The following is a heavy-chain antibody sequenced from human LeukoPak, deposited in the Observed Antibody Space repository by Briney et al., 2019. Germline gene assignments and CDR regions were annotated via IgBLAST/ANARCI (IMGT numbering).Heavy chain of an antibody. V-gene: IGHV3-53*04. CDR1: GFTVSSKY. J-gene: IGHJ4*02. CDR3: ARGHGSGSSGPDY. CDR2: IYSDDST. Sequence: GGSLRLSCAASGFTVSSKYMSWVRQAPGKGLGWVSVIYSDDSTYYADSVKGRFTISRHNSKNTLYLQMNSLRAEDTAVYYCARGHGSGSSGPDYWGQGTLVTVSS. D-gene: IGHD3-10*01.